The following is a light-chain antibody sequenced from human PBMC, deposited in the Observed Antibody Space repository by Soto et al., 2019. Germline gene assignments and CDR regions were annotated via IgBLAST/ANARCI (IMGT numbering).Light chain of an antibody. V-gene: IGKV3-11*01. J-gene: IGKJ4*01. CDR3: QQRSNWPLT. CDR2: DAS. Sequence: EIVMTQSPATLSLSPCDRATLSCRTSQSVSNYLAWYQQKPGQAPRLLIYDASNRATGIPARFSGSGSGTDFTLTISSLEPEDFAVYYCQQRSNWPLTFGGGTKVDIK. CDR1: QSVSNY.